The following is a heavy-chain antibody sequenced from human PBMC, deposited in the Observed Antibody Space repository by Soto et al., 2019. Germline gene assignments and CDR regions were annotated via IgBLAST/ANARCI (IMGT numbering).Heavy chain of an antibody. CDR3: ARHEDFWNGSPYYYYGMDV. CDR1: GYTFSRFW. Sequence: GESLKISCRASGYTFSRFWIGWVRQMPGKGLEWIGIIYPGDSDTRYSPSFQGQVTISADKSISTAYLQWSSLKASDTAMYYCARHEDFWNGSPYYYYGMDVWGQGTTVTVYS. V-gene: IGHV5-51*01. D-gene: IGHD3-3*01. CDR2: IYPGDSDT. J-gene: IGHJ6*02.